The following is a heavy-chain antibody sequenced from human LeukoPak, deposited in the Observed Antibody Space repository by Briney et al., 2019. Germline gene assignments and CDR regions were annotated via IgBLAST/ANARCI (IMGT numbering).Heavy chain of an antibody. J-gene: IGHJ4*02. CDR2: IWYDGSNK. D-gene: IGHD1-14*01. Sequence: GGSLRLSCAASGFTFSSYGMHWVRQAPGKGLEWVAVIWYDGSNKYYADSVKGRFTISRDNSKNTLYLQMNSLGPEDTAVYYCAKDLNHLDYWGQGTLVTVSS. CDR3: AKDLNHLDY. CDR1: GFTFSSYG. V-gene: IGHV3-30*02.